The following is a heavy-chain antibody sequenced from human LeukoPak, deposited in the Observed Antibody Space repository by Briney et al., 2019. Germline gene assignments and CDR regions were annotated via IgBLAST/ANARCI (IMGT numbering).Heavy chain of an antibody. J-gene: IGHJ4*02. CDR1: GYTLTELS. CDR3: TIGGTTGGFDY. V-gene: IGHV1-24*01. D-gene: IGHD1-1*01. CDR2: FDPEDGDT. Sequence: ASVKVSCKVSGYTLTELSMHWVRQAPGKGLEWMGSFDPEDGDTIYAQKFQGRVTMTEDTSTDTAYMELSSLRPEDTAVYYCTIGGTTGGFDYWGQGTLVTVSS.